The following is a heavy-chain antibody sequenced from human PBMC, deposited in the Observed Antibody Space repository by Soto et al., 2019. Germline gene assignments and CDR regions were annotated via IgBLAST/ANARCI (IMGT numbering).Heavy chain of an antibody. CDR2: TRNKANSYTT. CDR3: AKVGGSSGWQYGVDV. J-gene: IGHJ6*02. D-gene: IGHD6-19*01. CDR1: GFTFSDYY. Sequence: GSLRLSCAASGFTFSDYYMDWVRQAPGKGLEWVSRTRNKANSYTTEYAASVKGRFTGSRDESKNSLYLQMNSLKTGDTAVYYCAKVGGSSGWQYGVDVWGQGTTVTVSS. V-gene: IGHV3-72*01.